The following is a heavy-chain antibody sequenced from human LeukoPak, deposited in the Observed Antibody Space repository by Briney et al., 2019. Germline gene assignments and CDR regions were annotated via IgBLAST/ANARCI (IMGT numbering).Heavy chain of an antibody. V-gene: IGHV1-8*02. D-gene: IGHD6-13*01. CDR1: GYTFTNYG. CDR2: MNPNSGNT. J-gene: IGHJ6*02. Sequence: GASVKVSCKASGYTFTNYGITWVRQAPGQGLEWMRWMNPNSGNTGYAQKFQGRVTMTRNTSISTAYMELSSLRSEDTAVYYCARWRQPSYYGMDVWGQGTTVTVSS. CDR3: ARWRQPSYYGMDV.